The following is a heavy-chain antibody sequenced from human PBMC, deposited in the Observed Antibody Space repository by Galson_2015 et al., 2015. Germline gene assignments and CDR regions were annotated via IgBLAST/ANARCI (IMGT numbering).Heavy chain of an antibody. CDR1: GFTFSDYG. D-gene: IGHD6-13*01. V-gene: IGHV3-30*03. J-gene: IGHJ4*02. CDR3: ARDESMSAAGTDY. Sequence: SLRLSCAASGFTFSDYGLHWVRQAPGKGLEWVATISYDGSNRYYADTLKGRFAISRDNSKKTLYLQMNSLRAEDTAVYYCARDESMSAAGTDYWGQGTLVTVSS. CDR2: ISYDGSNR.